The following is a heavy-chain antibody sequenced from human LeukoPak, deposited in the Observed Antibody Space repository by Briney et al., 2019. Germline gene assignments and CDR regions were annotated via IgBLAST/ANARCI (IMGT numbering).Heavy chain of an antibody. CDR2: IKQDGGET. CDR3: AREDRSCYYH. J-gene: IGHJ4*02. V-gene: IGHV3-7*03. Sequence: GGSLRLSCVASEFTFSNYWMAWLRQAPGKGLEWVASIKQDGGETFYVDSVRGRFSISRDNAKNSLYLQMNSLRPDDTAVYYRAREDRSCYYHWGQGTLVTVSS. CDR1: EFTFSNYW. D-gene: IGHD2-15*01.